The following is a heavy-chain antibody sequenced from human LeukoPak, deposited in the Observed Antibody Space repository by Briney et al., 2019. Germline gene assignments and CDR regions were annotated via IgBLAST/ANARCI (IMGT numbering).Heavy chain of an antibody. CDR1: GGSISSGDYY. CDR3: ARHLEYASGWFIHDY. Sequence: SQTLSLTCTVPGGSISSGDYYWSWIRQPPGKGLEWIGYIYYSGSTYYNPSLKSRVTISVDTSKNQFSLKLSSVTAADTAVYYCARHLEYASGWFIHDYWGQGTLVTVSS. CDR2: IYYSGST. D-gene: IGHD6-19*01. V-gene: IGHV4-30-4*01. J-gene: IGHJ4*02.